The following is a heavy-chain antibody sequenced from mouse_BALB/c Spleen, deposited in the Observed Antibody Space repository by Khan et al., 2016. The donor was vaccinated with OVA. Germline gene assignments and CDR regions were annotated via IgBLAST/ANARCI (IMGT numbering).Heavy chain of an antibody. CDR2: INPSSGYT. J-gene: IGHJ2*01. Sequence: QVQLQQSGAELARPGASVKMSGKASGYTFTSYTMHWVKQRPGQGLEWIGYINPSSGYTNYNQKFKDKATLTADKSSSTAYMQLSSLTSEDSAVYYCARPKTGTLDYWGQGTTLTVSS. V-gene: IGHV1-4*01. D-gene: IGHD4-1*01. CDR1: GYTFTSYT. CDR3: ARPKTGTLDY.